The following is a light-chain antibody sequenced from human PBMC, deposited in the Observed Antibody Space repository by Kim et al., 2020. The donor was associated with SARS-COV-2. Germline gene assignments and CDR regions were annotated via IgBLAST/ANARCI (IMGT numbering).Light chain of an antibody. J-gene: IGLJ2*01. CDR1: KLGDKY. CDR2: QDR. V-gene: IGLV3-1*01. Sequence: SVSPGQTASITCSGDKLGDKYACWYQQKPGQSPVLVIYQDRKRPSGIPERFSGSNSGNTATLTISGTQAMDEADYYCQAWDSSTAVFGGGTQLNV. CDR3: QAWDSSTAV.